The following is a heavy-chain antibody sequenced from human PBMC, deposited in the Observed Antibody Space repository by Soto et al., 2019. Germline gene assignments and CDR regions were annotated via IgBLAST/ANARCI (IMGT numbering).Heavy chain of an antibody. CDR1: GFTFSTYA. D-gene: IGHD2-2*01. CDR2: LSYDGSNK. J-gene: IGHJ6*02. CDR3: ARVVPAAMYDYYGMDV. V-gene: IGHV3-30*03. Sequence: QVQLVESGGGVVQPGRSLRLSCAASGFTFSTYAMHWVRQAPGKGLEWVAVLSYDGSNKYYADSVKGRFTISRDNSKNXLYLQMNSLRAEDTAVYYCARVVPAAMYDYYGMDVWGQGTTVTVSS.